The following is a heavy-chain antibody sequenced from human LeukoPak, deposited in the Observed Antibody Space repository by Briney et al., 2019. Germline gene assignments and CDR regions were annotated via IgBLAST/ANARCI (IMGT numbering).Heavy chain of an antibody. CDR3: AKDDRNRGFDY. J-gene: IGHJ4*02. V-gene: IGHV3-30-3*01. D-gene: IGHD3-10*01. CDR1: GFTFSSYA. Sequence: GRSLRLSCAASGFTFSSYAMHWVRQAPGKGLEWVAVISYDGSNKYYADSVKGRFTISRDNSKNTLYLQMNSLRAEDTAVYYCAKDDRNRGFDYWGQGTLVTVSS. CDR2: ISYDGSNK.